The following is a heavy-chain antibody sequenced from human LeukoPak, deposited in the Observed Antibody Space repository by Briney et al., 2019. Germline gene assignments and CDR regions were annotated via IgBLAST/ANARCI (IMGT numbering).Heavy chain of an antibody. J-gene: IGHJ6*04. CDR1: GFTFSNAW. D-gene: IGHD2-15*01. V-gene: IGHV3-15*01. CDR2: IKSKTDGGTT. Sequence: GGSLRLSCAASGFTFSNAWMSWVRQAPGKGLEWVGRIKSKTDGGTTDYAAPVKGRFTISRDDSKNTLYLQMYSLKTEDTAVYYCTTDGPYCSGGSCYSPYYYYYGMDVWGKGTTVTVSS. CDR3: TTDGPYCSGGSCYSPYYYYYGMDV.